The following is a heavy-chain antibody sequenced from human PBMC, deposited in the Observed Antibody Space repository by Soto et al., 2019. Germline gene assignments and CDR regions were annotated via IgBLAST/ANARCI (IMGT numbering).Heavy chain of an antibody. CDR3: ARGDYYDSSGSLSPLYDY. CDR2: INHSGST. V-gene: IGHV4-34*01. D-gene: IGHD3-22*01. CDR1: GGSFSGYY. Sequence: SETLSLTCAVYGGSFSGYYWSWIRQPPGKGLEWIGEINHSGSTNYNPSPKSRVTISVDTSKNQFSLKLSSVTAADTAVYYCARGDYYDSSGSLSPLYDYWGQGTLVTVSS. J-gene: IGHJ4*02.